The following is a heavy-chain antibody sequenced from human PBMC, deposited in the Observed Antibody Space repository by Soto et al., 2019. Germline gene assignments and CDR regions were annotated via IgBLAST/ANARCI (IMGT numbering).Heavy chain of an antibody. J-gene: IGHJ4*02. V-gene: IGHV3-13*01. D-gene: IGHD3-16*01. CDR3: ARDVGEGSFDY. CDR2: IGTAGDT. CDR1: GFTFSSYD. Sequence: GGSLILSCAASGFTFSSYDMHWVRQATGKGLEWVSAIGTAGDTYYPGSVKGRFTISRENAKNSLYLQMNSLRAGDTAVYYCARDVGEGSFDYWGQGTLVTVSS.